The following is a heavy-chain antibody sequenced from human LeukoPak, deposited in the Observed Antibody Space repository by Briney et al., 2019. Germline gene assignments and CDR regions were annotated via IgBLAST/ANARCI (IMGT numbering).Heavy chain of an antibody. Sequence: SVKVSCKASGYIFSTYGISWVRQAPGQGLEWMGCISGYNGNTNYAQKPQGRVTMTTDTSTSTAYMELRSLRSDDTAVYYCARRRSEEFDFDCWGQGTLVTVSS. CDR3: ARRRSEEFDFDC. D-gene: IGHD6-19*01. V-gene: IGHV1-18*01. J-gene: IGHJ4*02. CDR1: GYIFSTYG. CDR2: ISGYNGNT.